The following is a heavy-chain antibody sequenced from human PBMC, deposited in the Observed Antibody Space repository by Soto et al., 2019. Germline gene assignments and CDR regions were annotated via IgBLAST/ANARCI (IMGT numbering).Heavy chain of an antibody. CDR1: GFSLSTSGMC. V-gene: IGHV2-70*11. CDR3: ARHGRGVGAKPLDY. CDR2: IDWDDDK. Sequence: SGPTLVNPTQTLTLTCTFSGFSLSTSGMCVSWIRQPPGKALEWLARIDWDDDKYYSTSLKTRLTISKDTSKNQVVLTMTNMDPVDTATYYCARHGRGVGAKPLDYWGQGTLVTVSS. J-gene: IGHJ4*02. D-gene: IGHD1-26*01.